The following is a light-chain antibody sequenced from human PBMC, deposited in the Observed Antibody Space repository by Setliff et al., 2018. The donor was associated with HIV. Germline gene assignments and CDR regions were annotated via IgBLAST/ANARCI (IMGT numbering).Light chain of an antibody. CDR3: CSHAGTFYV. J-gene: IGLJ1*01. CDR2: DVD. Sequence: QSALAQPPSVSGSPGQSVTISCTGTSSDVGAYNRVSWYQQHPGKPPKLIIYDVDKGPSGVPDRFSGPKSGNTASLTVSGLQAEDEAEYYCCSHAGTFYVFGTGTKVTV. V-gene: IGLV2-11*01. CDR1: SSDVGAYNR.